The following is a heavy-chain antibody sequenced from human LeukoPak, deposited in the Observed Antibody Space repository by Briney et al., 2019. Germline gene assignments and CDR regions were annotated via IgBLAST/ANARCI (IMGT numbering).Heavy chain of an antibody. Sequence: PSGTLSLTCAVSGGSISSSNWWSWVRQPPGKGLEWIGEIYHSGSTNYNPSLKSRVTISVDTSKNQFSLKLSSVTAADTAVYYCARGFATYSSSWYHLFYYYYYMDVWGKGTTVTVSS. D-gene: IGHD6-13*01. CDR2: IYHSGST. CDR1: GGSISSSNW. CDR3: ARGFATYSSSWYHLFYYYYYMDV. J-gene: IGHJ6*03. V-gene: IGHV4-4*02.